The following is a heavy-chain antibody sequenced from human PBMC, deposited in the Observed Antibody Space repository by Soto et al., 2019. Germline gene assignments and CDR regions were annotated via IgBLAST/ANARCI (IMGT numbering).Heavy chain of an antibody. CDR2: ISPYNGDT. Sequence: LEWMGWISPYNGDTHYAERFQGRLTMTTDTSATSAYMELRTLSSDDRAVYFCARALSMAQYYYYMDVWGKGTTVTVSS. CDR3: ARALSMAQYYYYMDV. J-gene: IGHJ6*03. V-gene: IGHV1-18*01.